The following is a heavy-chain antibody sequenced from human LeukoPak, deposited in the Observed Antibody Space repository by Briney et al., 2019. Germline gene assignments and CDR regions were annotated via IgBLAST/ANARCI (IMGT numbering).Heavy chain of an antibody. D-gene: IGHD4-17*01. CDR2: INWNGGST. J-gene: IGHJ2*01. CDR3: ASHVSVTTTRNYWYFGL. Sequence: GGSLRLSCAASGFTFDDYGMSWVRQAPGKGLEWVSGINWNGGSTGYADSVKGRFTIPRDNAKNSLYLQMNSLRAEDTAVYYCASHVSVTTTRNYWYFGLWGRGTLVTVSS. V-gene: IGHV3-20*04. CDR1: GFTFDDYG.